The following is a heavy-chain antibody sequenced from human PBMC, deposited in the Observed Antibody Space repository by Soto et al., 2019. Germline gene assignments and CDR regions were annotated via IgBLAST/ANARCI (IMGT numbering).Heavy chain of an antibody. V-gene: IGHV1-69*01. CDR2: IVPVFGMV. J-gene: IGHJ6*02. CDR3: ATPHLRGRQYDYRSPAPASLYHSGLGV. Sequence: QVLLAQSGAEVKKPGSSVKVSCQTSRGTFNTSPISWVRQAPGQGLEWLGDIVPVFGMVNYAQQFQDRLNFPADESTTSVCMEVSRLTPADTAVYFCATPHLRGRQYDYRSPAPASLYHSGLGVWGQGTTVIVSS. D-gene: IGHD3-3*01. CDR1: RGTFNTSP.